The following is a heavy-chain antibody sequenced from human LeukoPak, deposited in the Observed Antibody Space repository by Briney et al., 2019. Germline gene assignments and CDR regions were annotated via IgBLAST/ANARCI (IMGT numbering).Heavy chain of an antibody. CDR1: GFTFSSYS. Sequence: GSLRLSCAASGFTFSSYSMNWVRQAPGKGLEWVSYISSSSSTIYYADSVKGRFTISRDNAKNSLYLQMNSLRAKDTAVYYCASSRDFWSGYPLNWFDPWGQGTLVTVSS. CDR2: ISSSSSTI. CDR3: ASSRDFWSGYPLNWFDP. D-gene: IGHD3-3*01. J-gene: IGHJ5*02. V-gene: IGHV3-48*04.